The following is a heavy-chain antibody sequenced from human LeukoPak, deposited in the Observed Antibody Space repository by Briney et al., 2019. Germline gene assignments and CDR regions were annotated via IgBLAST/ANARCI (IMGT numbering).Heavy chain of an antibody. Sequence: GASVKVSCKASGYTFTGYYMHWVRQAPGQGLEWMGWINPNSGGTNYAQKFQGWVTMTRDASISTAYMGLSRLRSDDTAVYYCARDRQAAAAGTGKPVRAFDIWGQGTMVTVSS. J-gene: IGHJ3*02. CDR1: GYTFTGYY. CDR3: ARDRQAAAAGTGKPVRAFDI. D-gene: IGHD6-13*01. CDR2: INPNSGGT. V-gene: IGHV1-2*04.